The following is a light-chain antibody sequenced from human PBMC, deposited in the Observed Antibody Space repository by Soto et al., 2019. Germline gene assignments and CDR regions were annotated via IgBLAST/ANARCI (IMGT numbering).Light chain of an antibody. CDR2: GAS. CDR3: QHDHNAPTYT. Sequence: EIVMTQSPATLSVSPGERATLSCRASQSVSTFLAWYQQKPGQAPRLLMYGASTRATGIPARFSGSGSGTDVTFDISTVQSEAFADYYCQHDHNAPTYTFGQGTKMEIK. V-gene: IGKV3-15*01. CDR1: QSVSTF. J-gene: IGKJ2*01.